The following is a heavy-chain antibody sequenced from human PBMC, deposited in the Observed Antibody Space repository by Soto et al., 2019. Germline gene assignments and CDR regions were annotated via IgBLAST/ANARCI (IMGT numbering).Heavy chain of an antibody. CDR3: ARVPGRITMISALDV. CDR1: GGTFSSSA. J-gene: IGHJ6*02. V-gene: IGHV1-69*12. CDR2: IIPICGTA. D-gene: IGHD3-22*01. Sequence: QVQLVQSGAEVKKPGSSVKVSCKTSGGTFSSSAISWVRQAPGQGLEWMGGIIPICGTADYAQKFHGRVTHTADESTSTAYMELSSLRSDDTAVYYWARVPGRITMISALDVWGQGTTVTVSS.